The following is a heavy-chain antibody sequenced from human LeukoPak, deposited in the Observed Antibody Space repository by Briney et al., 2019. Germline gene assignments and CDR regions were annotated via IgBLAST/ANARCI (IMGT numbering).Heavy chain of an antibody. V-gene: IGHV3-30*02. CDR1: GFTFSSYG. CDR3: AKDLATTAPGGYFDY. CDR2: IRYEGSNK. Sequence: PGGSLRLSCAASGFTFSSYGMHWVRQAPGKGLEWVAFIRYEGSNKYYADSVKGRFTISGDNSKNTLYLQMNSLRAEDTAVYYCAKDLATTAPGGYFDYWGQGTLVTVSS. J-gene: IGHJ4*02. D-gene: IGHD4-11*01.